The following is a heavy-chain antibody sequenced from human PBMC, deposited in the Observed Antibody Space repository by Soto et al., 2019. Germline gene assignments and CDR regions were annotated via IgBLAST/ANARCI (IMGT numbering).Heavy chain of an antibody. CDR2: IIPIFGTA. CDR1: GGTFSSYA. CDR3: ARGGDYYDSSGYPLRTFDY. J-gene: IGHJ4*02. D-gene: IGHD3-22*01. V-gene: IGHV1-69*01. Sequence: FKASGGTFSSYAISWVRQAPGQGLEWMGGIIPIFGTANYEQKFQGRVTITADESTSTAYMELSSLRSEDTAVYYCARGGDYYDSSGYPLRTFDYWGQGTLVTVSS.